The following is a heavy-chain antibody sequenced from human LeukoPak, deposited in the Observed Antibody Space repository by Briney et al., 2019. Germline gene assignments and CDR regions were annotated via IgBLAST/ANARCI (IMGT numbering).Heavy chain of an antibody. D-gene: IGHD4-23*01. Sequence: GGSLRLSCAASGFTFDDYAMHWVRQAPGKGLEWVSLISWDGGSTYYADSVKGRFTISRDNSKNSLYLQMSSLRAEDTALYYCAKGNPYGGNGPHLDYWGQGTLVTVSS. J-gene: IGHJ4*02. CDR3: AKGNPYGGNGPHLDY. CDR1: GFTFDDYA. CDR2: ISWDGGST. V-gene: IGHV3-43D*03.